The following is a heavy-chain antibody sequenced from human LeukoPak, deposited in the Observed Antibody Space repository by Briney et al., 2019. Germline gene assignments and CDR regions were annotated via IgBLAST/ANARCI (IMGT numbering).Heavy chain of an antibody. CDR1: GFTFSRFW. J-gene: IGHJ4*02. CDR2: IKQHGSET. D-gene: IGHD2-2*01. CDR3: ARGEDIVVVPAAMLDY. Sequence: GGSLRLSCAASGFTFSRFWMSWVRQAPGKGLEWVASIKQHGSETYYVDSVKGRFTLSRDNAKNPLYPQMNSLRAEDTAVYYCARGEDIVVVPAAMLDYWGQGTLVTASS. V-gene: IGHV3-7*04.